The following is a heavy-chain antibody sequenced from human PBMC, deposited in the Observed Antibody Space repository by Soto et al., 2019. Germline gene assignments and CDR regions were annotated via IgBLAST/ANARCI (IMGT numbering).Heavy chain of an antibody. CDR2: IDWDDDK. D-gene: IGHD3-10*01. CDR1: GFSLSTSGMC. CDR3: ARIVRGVITPYYFDY. Sequence: SGPTLVNPTQTLTLTCTFSGFSLSTSGMCVSWIRQPPGKALEWLALIDWDDDKYYSTSLKTRLTISKDTSKNQVVLTMTNMDPVDTATYYCARIVRGVITPYYFDYWGQGTLVTVSS. J-gene: IGHJ4*02. V-gene: IGHV2-70*01.